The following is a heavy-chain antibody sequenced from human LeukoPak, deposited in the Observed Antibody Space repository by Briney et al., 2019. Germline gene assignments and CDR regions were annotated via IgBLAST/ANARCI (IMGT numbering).Heavy chain of an antibody. CDR1: GDSISSSSYY. Sequence: PSETLSLTCTVSGDSISSSSYYWGWIRQPPGKGLEWIGSIYYSGSTYYNPSLKSRVTISVDTSKNQFSLKLSSVTAADTAVYYCARCLYYYYMDVWGKGTTVTVSS. CDR3: ARCLYYYYMDV. V-gene: IGHV4-39*07. J-gene: IGHJ6*03. CDR2: IYYSGST.